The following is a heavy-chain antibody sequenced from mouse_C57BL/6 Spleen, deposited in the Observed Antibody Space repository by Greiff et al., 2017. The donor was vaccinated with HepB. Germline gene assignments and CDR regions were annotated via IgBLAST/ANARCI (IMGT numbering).Heavy chain of an antibody. D-gene: IGHD1-1*01. CDR1: GYTFTSYW. CDR2: IYPGSGST. Sequence: VQLQQPGAELVKPGASVKMSCKASGYTFTSYWITWVKQRPGQGLEWIGDIYPGSGSTNYNEKFKSKATLTVDTSSSTAYMQLSSLTSEDSAVYYCASEGYYYGSSWFAYWGQGTLVTVSA. V-gene: IGHV1-55*01. J-gene: IGHJ3*01. CDR3: ASEGYYYGSSWFAY.